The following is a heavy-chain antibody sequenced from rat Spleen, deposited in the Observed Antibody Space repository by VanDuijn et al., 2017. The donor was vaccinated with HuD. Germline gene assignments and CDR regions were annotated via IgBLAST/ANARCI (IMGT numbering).Heavy chain of an antibody. J-gene: IGHJ2*01. V-gene: IGHV2-43*01. CDR1: GFSLTSHH. CDR2: IWTGGGT. D-gene: IGHD1-2*01. Sequence: QVQLKESGPGLVQPSQTLSLTRTVSGFSLTSHHVSWVRQSPGKGLEWMGVIWTGGGTAYNSLLKSRLTITRDTSKSQLFLKMNSLQTEDTATYYCARDPYSRPFDYWGQGVMVTVSS. CDR3: ARDPYSRPFDY.